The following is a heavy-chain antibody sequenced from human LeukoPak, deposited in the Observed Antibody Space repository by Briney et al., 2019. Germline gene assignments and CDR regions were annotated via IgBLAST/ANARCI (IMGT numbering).Heavy chain of an antibody. CDR1: GGSISSYY. J-gene: IGHJ6*02. D-gene: IGHD2-8*01. Sequence: SENPSLTCTVSGGSISSYYWSWLRQPPGKGLEWFGYIYYSGSTNYNPSLNSRVTISVDTSKNQFSLKLSSLTAADTAVYYCARDIRKSYCTNGVCYRNYYYYGMDVWGQGTTVTVSS. CDR3: ARDIRKSYCTNGVCYRNYYYYGMDV. V-gene: IGHV4-59*01. CDR2: IYYSGST.